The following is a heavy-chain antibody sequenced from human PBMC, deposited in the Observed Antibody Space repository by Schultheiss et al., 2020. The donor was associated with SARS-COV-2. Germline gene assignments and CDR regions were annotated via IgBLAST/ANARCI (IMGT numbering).Heavy chain of an antibody. V-gene: IGHV3-48*03. CDR2: ISSSSSYT. CDR3: ARASTPRYFDL. CDR1: GFTFSSYE. J-gene: IGHJ2*01. Sequence: GGSLRLSCAASGFTFSSYEMNWVRQAPGKGLEWVSYISSSSSYTNYADSVKGRFTISRENAKNSLYLQMHSLRAEDTAVYYRARASTPRYFDLWGRGTLVTVSS. D-gene: IGHD2-15*01.